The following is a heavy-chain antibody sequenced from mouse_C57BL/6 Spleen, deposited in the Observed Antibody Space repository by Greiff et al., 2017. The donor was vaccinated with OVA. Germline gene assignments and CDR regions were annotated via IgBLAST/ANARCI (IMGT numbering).Heavy chain of an antibody. CDR3: ARSGSNSFGY. CDR2: IDPSDSYT. Sequence: VQLQQPGAELVKPGASVKLSCKASGYTFTSYWMQWVKQRPGQGLEWIGEIDPSDSYTNYNQKFKGKATLTVDTSSSTAYMQLSSLTSEDSAFYYFARSGSNSFGYWGQGTTLTVSS. J-gene: IGHJ2*01. D-gene: IGHD3-1*01. CDR1: GYTFTSYW. V-gene: IGHV1-50*01.